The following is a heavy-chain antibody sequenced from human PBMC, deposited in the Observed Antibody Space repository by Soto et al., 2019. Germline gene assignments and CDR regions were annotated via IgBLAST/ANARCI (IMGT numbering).Heavy chain of an antibody. Sequence: PGGSLRLSCAASGFTFSSYGMHGVRPAPGKGLGWVAVISYDGSNKYYADSVKGRFTISRDNSKNTLYLQMNSLRAEDTAVYYCAKAGSNSYYYGMDVGGQGTTGTVSS. J-gene: IGHJ6*02. CDR1: GFTFSSYG. V-gene: IGHV3-30*18. CDR3: AKAGSNSYYYGMDV. CDR2: ISYDGSNK.